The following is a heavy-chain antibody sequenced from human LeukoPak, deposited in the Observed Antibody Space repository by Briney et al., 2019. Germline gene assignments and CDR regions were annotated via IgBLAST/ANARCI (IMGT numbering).Heavy chain of an antibody. D-gene: IGHD5-18*01. J-gene: IGHJ4*02. Sequence: SETLSLTCNVSGDSISTYHWNWIRKPPGRGLEWIGYMQSTGNSNYNPSLKSRVSMSVDTSKNRIVLNLSSVTAADTAVYYCARDKRHSYGRYFDHWGQGLLVTVSS. V-gene: IGHV4-59*01. CDR2: MQSTGNS. CDR3: ARDKRHSYGRYFDH. CDR1: GDSISTYH.